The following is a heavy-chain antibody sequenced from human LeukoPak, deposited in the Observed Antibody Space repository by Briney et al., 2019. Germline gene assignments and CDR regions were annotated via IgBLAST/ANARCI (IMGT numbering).Heavy chain of an antibody. CDR2: IRYDGSNK. CDR1: GFTFSSYG. CDR3: AKPLEELATDAFDI. V-gene: IGHV3-30*02. J-gene: IGHJ3*02. D-gene: IGHD5-24*01. Sequence: GGSLRPSCAASGFTFSSYGMHWVRQAPGKGLEWVAFIRYDGSNKYYADSVKGRFTISRDNSKNTLYLQMNSLRAEDTAVYYCAKPLEELATDAFDIWGQGTMVTVSS.